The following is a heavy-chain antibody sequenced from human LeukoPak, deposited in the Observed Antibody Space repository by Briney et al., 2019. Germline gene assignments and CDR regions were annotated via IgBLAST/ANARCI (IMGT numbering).Heavy chain of an antibody. V-gene: IGHV4-39*01. CDR3: AGLNSCYLGNYYMDV. Sequence: PSENLPLTCTVSGGSISYSSHYWGWVRQPPGKGLEWIGSIYYSGNTYYNPSLKRRATIFVDTSKNQFPLNLNSVTAADTAVYYCAGLNSCYLGNYYMDVWGKGTTVTVSS. J-gene: IGHJ6*03. CDR1: GGSISYSSHY. D-gene: IGHD5-12*01. CDR2: IYYSGNT.